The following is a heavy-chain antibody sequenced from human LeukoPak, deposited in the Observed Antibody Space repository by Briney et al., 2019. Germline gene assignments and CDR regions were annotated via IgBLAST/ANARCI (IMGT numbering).Heavy chain of an antibody. CDR2: IYYSGST. Sequence: SETLSLTCTVSGGSISSYCWSWIRQPPGKGLEWIGYIYYSGSTNYNPSLKSRVTISVDTSKNQFSLKLSSVTAADTAVYYCARHQVVVVPAAIDYWGQGTLVTVS. V-gene: IGHV4-59*08. D-gene: IGHD2-2*01. CDR1: GGSISSYC. CDR3: ARHQVVVVPAAIDY. J-gene: IGHJ4*02.